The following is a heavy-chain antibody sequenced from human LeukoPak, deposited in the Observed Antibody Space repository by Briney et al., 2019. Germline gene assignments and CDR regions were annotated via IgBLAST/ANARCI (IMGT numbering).Heavy chain of an antibody. Sequence: SETLSLTCAVYGGSFSGYYWSWIRQPPGKGLEWIGEINHSGSTNYNPSLTSRVTISVDTSKNQFSLKLSSVTAADTAVYYCARGRVRVWGSYRPFDYWGQGTLVTVSS. CDR2: INHSGST. J-gene: IGHJ4*02. CDR1: GGSFSGYY. D-gene: IGHD3-16*02. CDR3: ARGRVRVWGSYRPFDY. V-gene: IGHV4-34*01.